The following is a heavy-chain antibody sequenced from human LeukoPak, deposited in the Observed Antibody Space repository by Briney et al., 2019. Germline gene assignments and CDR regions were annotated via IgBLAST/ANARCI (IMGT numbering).Heavy chain of an antibody. CDR3: AREGVYADRAFDI. Sequence: PGGSLRLSCAASGFTFSSYNMNWIRQAPGKGLEWVSSISSSSSYVYYADSVKGRFTISRDNAKNSLYLQMNSLRAEDTAGYYCAREGVYADRAFDIWGQGTMVTVSS. CDR1: GFTFSSYN. D-gene: IGHD1-14*01. CDR2: ISSSSSYV. J-gene: IGHJ3*02. V-gene: IGHV3-21*06.